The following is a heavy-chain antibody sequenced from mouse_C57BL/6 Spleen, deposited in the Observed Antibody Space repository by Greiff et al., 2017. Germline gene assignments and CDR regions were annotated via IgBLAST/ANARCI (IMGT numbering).Heavy chain of an antibody. Sequence: DVKLVESGGGLVQPGGSLSLSCAASGFTFTDYYMSWVRQPPGKALEWLGFIRNKANGYTTEYSASVKGRFTISRDNSQSILYLQMNALRAEDSATYYCARRNYGSSLYYFDYWGQGTTLTVSS. J-gene: IGHJ2*01. CDR3: ARRNYGSSLYYFDY. CDR2: IRNKANGYTT. D-gene: IGHD1-1*01. V-gene: IGHV7-3*01. CDR1: GFTFTDYY.